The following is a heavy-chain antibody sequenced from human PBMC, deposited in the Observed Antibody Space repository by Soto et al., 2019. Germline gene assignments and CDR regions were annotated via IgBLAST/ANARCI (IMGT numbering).Heavy chain of an antibody. CDR1: GFTFSTYS. Sequence: EVQLVESGGGLVKPGGSLRLSCAASGFTFSTYSMNWVRQAPGKGLEWVSSISSSGSYIQYADSMKGRFTISRDNAKNSLYLQMISLRAEDTAVYYCAKMDGSGPDPFDYWGQGTLVTVSS. CDR3: AKMDGSGPDPFDY. V-gene: IGHV3-21*01. CDR2: ISSSGSYI. J-gene: IGHJ4*02. D-gene: IGHD3-10*01.